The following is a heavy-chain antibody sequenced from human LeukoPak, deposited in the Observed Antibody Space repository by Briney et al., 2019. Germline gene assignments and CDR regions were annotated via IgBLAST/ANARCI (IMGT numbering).Heavy chain of an antibody. CDR1: GFTVTSDC. Sequence: GGSLRLSCAASGFTVTSDCMSWVRQAPGKGLEGVSVIYRGGSTYYADSVRGRFTISRDNSSNTLYLRMNSLRADDTAVYYCTLRGSGSHYEGASVYWGQGTLVTVSS. CDR3: TLRGSGSHYEGASVY. D-gene: IGHD3-10*01. V-gene: IGHV3-66*01. J-gene: IGHJ4*02. CDR2: IYRGGST.